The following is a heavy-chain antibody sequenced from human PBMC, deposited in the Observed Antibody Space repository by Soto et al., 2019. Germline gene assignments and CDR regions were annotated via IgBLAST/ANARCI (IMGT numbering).Heavy chain of an antibody. CDR1: GGSFSGYY. CDR3: ARGGLTTMVRGATYFAY. D-gene: IGHD3-10*01. J-gene: IGHJ4*02. CDR2: INHSGGT. Sequence: SETLSLTCAVYGGSFSGYYLSWIRQPPGKGLEWIGEINHSGGTNYNPSLKSRVTISVDTSKNQFSLKLSSVTAADTAVYYCARGGLTTMVRGATYFAYWGQGTLVTVSS. V-gene: IGHV4-34*01.